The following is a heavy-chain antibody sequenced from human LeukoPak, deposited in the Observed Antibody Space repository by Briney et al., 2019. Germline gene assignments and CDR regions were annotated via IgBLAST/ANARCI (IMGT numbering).Heavy chain of an antibody. J-gene: IGHJ6*02. D-gene: IGHD6-13*01. CDR3: ARAYSSSWYEANYYYGMDV. V-gene: IGHV1-8*01. CDR2: MNPNSGNT. Sequence: GASVKVSCKASGYTFTSYDINWVRQATGQGLEWMGWMNPNSGNTGYAQKFQGRVTMTRNTSISTAYMELSSLRSEDTAVYYCARAYSSSWYEANYYYGMDVWGQGTTVTVSS. CDR1: GYTFTSYD.